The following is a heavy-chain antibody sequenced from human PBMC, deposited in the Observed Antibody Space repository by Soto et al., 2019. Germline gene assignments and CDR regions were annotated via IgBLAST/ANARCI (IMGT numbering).Heavy chain of an antibody. Sequence: ASVKVSCKASGYTFTSYAMHWVRQAPGQRLEWMGWINAGNGNTKYSQKFQGRVTITRDTSASTAYMELSSLRSEDTAVYYCARGKTVTTFVNYYYYGMDVWGQGTTVTVSS. CDR2: INAGNGNT. V-gene: IGHV1-3*01. CDR1: GYTFTSYA. D-gene: IGHD4-4*01. J-gene: IGHJ6*02. CDR3: ARGKTVTTFVNYYYYGMDV.